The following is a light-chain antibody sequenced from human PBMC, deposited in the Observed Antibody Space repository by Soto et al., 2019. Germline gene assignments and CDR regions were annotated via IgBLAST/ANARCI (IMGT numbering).Light chain of an antibody. J-gene: IGKJ1*01. CDR3: QQYGSSGT. CDR1: QSVSSNF. Sequence: EIVLTQSPGTLSLSPGERATLSCRASQSVSSNFLGWYQQKPGQSPRLLIYAASGRATGIPDRFSGSGSGTDFTLTISRLEPDDSAVYYCQQYGSSGTFGQGTKVDNK. V-gene: IGKV3-20*01. CDR2: AAS.